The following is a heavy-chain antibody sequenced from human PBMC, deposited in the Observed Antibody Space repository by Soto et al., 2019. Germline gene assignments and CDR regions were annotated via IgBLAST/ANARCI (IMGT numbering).Heavy chain of an antibody. CDR1: GGSFSGYY. D-gene: IGHD6-13*01. V-gene: IGHV4-34*01. CDR2: INHSGST. Sequence: SETLSLTCAVYGGSFSGYYWSWIRQPPGKGLEWFGEINHSGSTNYNPSLKSRVTISVDTSKNQFSLKLSSVTAADTAVYYCAIAAAGTRHFDYWGQGTLVTVSS. J-gene: IGHJ4*02. CDR3: AIAAAGTRHFDY.